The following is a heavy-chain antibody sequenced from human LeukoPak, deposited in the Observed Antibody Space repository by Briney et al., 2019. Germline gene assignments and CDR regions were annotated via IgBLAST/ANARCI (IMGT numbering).Heavy chain of an antibody. J-gene: IGHJ4*02. V-gene: IGHV3-21*01. CDR3: AGTLIAVAGPLDY. CDR1: GFTFSSYS. Sequence: KSGGSLRLSCAASGFTFSSYSMNWVRQAPGKGLEWVSSISSSSSYIYYADSVKGRFTISRDNAKNSLYLQMNSLRAEDTAVYYCAGTLIAVAGPLDYWGQRTLVTVSS. D-gene: IGHD6-19*01. CDR2: ISSSSSYI.